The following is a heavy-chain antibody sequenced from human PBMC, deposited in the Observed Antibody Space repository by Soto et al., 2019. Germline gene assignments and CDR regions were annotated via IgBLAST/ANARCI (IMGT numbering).Heavy chain of an antibody. V-gene: IGHV3-23*01. Sequence: EVQLLESGGGLVQPGGSLRLSCAASGFTFSSYAMSWVRQAPGKGLEWVSAISGSGGSTYYADSVKGRFTISRDNSKDTLYLEKNSLRAEDTAVYYCAKAIHSSSWYENFFDYWGQGTLVTVSS. CDR1: GFTFSSYA. CDR2: ISGSGGST. D-gene: IGHD6-13*01. CDR3: AKAIHSSSWYENFFDY. J-gene: IGHJ4*02.